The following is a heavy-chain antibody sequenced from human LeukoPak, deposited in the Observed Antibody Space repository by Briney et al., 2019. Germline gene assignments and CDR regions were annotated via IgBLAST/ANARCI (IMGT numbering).Heavy chain of an antibody. CDR3: ASITMVRGVNGWFDP. CDR1: GFTFSSYS. CDR2: ISSSSSYI. Sequence: KPGGSLRLSCAASGFTFSSYSMNWVRQAPGKGLEWVSSISSSSSYIYYADSVKGRFTISRDNAKNSLYLQMNSLRAEDTAVYYCASITMVRGVNGWFDPWGQGTLVTVSS. J-gene: IGHJ5*02. V-gene: IGHV3-21*01. D-gene: IGHD3-10*01.